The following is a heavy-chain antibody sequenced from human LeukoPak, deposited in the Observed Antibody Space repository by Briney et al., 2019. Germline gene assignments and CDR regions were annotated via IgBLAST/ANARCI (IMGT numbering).Heavy chain of an antibody. V-gene: IGHV4-39*01. CDR1: GGSISSSSYY. J-gene: IGHJ4*02. Sequence: SETLSLTCTVSGGSISSSSYYWGWIRQPPGRGLEWIGSIYYSGSTYYNPSLKSRVTISVDTSKNQFSLKLSSVTAADTAVYYCARHPYSGYDFWMIDYWGQGTLVTVSS. CDR3: ARHPYSGYDFWMIDY. D-gene: IGHD5-12*01. CDR2: IYYSGST.